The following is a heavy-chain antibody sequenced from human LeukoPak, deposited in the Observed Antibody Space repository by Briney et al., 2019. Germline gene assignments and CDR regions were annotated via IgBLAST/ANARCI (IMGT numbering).Heavy chain of an antibody. CDR1: GFTFSSYW. V-gene: IGHV3-74*01. Sequence: PGGSLRLSCAASGFTFSSYWMHWVRQAPGKGLAWVSRINSDGSSTSYADSVKGRFTISRDNAKNTLYLQMNNLRAEDTAVYYCSSGNSHAFDIWGQGTMVTVSS. D-gene: IGHD4-23*01. CDR3: SSGNSHAFDI. J-gene: IGHJ3*02. CDR2: INSDGSST.